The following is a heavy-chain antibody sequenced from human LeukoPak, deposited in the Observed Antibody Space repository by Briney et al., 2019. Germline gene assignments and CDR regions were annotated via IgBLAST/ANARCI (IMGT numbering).Heavy chain of an antibody. V-gene: IGHV4-31*03. Sequence: PSQTLSLTCTVSGGSISSGGYYWSWIRQHPGTGLEWIGYIYYSGSTYYNPSLKSRVTISVDTSKNQFSLKLSSVTAADTAVYYCARHWQRSSMIDYWGQGTLVTVSS. J-gene: IGHJ4*02. CDR1: GGSISSGGYY. CDR3: ARHWQRSSMIDY. D-gene: IGHD3-22*01. CDR2: IYYSGST.